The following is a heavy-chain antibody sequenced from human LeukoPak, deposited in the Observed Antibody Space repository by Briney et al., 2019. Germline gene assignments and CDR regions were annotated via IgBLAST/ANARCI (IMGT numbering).Heavy chain of an antibody. CDR3: ARGDHDYGDYYFDY. CDR1: GFTFSSYS. CDR2: IWYDGSNK. D-gene: IGHD4-17*01. Sequence: GGSLRLSCAASGFTFSSYSMHWVRQAPGKGLEWVAVIWYDGSNKYYADSVKGRFTISRDNSKNTLYLQMNSLRAEDTAVYYCARGDHDYGDYYFDYWGQGTLVTVSS. V-gene: IGHV3-33*08. J-gene: IGHJ4*02.